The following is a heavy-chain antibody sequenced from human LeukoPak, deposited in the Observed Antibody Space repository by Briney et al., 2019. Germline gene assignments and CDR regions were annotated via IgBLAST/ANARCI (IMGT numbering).Heavy chain of an antibody. J-gene: IGHJ5*02. Sequence: GASLRLSCAASGFTFSSYAMSWVRQAPGKGLEWVSAISGSGGSTYYADSVKGRFTISRDNFKNTLYLQMNSLRAEDTAVYYCAKGYYDSSGYNWFDPWGQGTLVTVSS. CDR1: GFTFSSYA. CDR3: AKGYYDSSGYNWFDP. D-gene: IGHD3-22*01. CDR2: ISGSGGST. V-gene: IGHV3-23*01.